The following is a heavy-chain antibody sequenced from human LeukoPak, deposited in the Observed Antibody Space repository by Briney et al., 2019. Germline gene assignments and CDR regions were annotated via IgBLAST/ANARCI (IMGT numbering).Heavy chain of an antibody. V-gene: IGHV3-23*01. J-gene: IGHJ4*02. CDR2: ISTSGRAA. CDR1: GFAFSTYA. Sequence: GGSLRLSCAASGFAFSTYAMTWVRQAPEKGLQWVSTISTSGRAAYYADSVEGRFTISRDNSKNTLYLQMNSLRADDTAVYYCAKARGSSVYEQFDYWGQGTQVTVSP. CDR3: AKARGSSVYEQFDY. D-gene: IGHD5/OR15-5a*01.